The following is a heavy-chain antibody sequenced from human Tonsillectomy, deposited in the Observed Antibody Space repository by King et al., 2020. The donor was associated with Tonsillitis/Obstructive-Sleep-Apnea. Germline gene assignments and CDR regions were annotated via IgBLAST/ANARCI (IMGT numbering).Heavy chain of an antibody. CDR1: GFTVSSNY. V-gene: IGHV3-53*01. Sequence: VQLVESGGGLIQPGGSLRLSCAASGFTVSSNYMSWVRQAPGKGLEWVSGIYSGGSTYYADSVKGRCTISRDNSKNTLYLQMNSLRAEDTAVYYCASHKGNFDWYFDLWGRGTLVTVSS. J-gene: IGHJ2*01. CDR2: IYSGGST. D-gene: IGHD1-7*01. CDR3: ASHKGNFDWYFDL.